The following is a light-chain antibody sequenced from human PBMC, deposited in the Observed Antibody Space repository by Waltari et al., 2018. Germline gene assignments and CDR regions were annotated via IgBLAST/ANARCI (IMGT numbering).Light chain of an antibody. CDR3: LQYNTYPFS. Sequence: DIQMTQSPSSLSASAGDRVTITCRASKAINTYLNWFQQKQGKPPKRLIYATSRLESGVPSMFSGSGSGTEFTLTISSLQPEDFATYYCLQYNTYPFSFGQGTKVEIK. CDR1: KAINTY. V-gene: IGKV1-17*03. CDR2: ATS. J-gene: IGKJ2*03.